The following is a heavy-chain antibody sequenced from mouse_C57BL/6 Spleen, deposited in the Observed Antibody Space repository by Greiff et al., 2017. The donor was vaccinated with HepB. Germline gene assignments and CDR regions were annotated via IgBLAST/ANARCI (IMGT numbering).Heavy chain of an antibody. CDR1: GYTFTSYW. V-gene: IGHV1-55*01. J-gene: IGHJ3*01. D-gene: IGHD1-1*01. Sequence: VQLQQPGAELVKPGASVKMSCKASGYTFTSYWITWVKQRPGQGLEWIGDIYPGSGSTNYNEKFKSKATLTVDTSSSTAYMQLSSLTSEDSAVYYCAREVYYGSRGFAYWGQGTLVTVSA. CDR2: IYPGSGST. CDR3: AREVYYGSRGFAY.